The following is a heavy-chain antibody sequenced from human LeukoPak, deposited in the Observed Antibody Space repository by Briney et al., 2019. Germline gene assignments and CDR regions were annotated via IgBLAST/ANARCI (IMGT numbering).Heavy chain of an antibody. V-gene: IGHV3-48*03. CDR2: ISSSGSTI. D-gene: IGHD3-10*01. CDR3: AGSGSYPCTPP. Sequence: GGSLRLSCAASGFTFSSYEMNWVRQAPGKGLEWVSYISSSGSTIYYADSVKGRFTISRDNAKNSLYLQMNSLRAEDTAVYYCAGSGSYPCTPPWGQGTLVTVSS. J-gene: IGHJ5*02. CDR1: GFTFSSYE.